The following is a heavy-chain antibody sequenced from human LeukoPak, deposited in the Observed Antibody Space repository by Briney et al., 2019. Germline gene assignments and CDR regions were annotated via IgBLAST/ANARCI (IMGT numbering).Heavy chain of an antibody. Sequence: GSSVKVSCKASGGTFSSYAISWVRRAPGQGLEWMGGIIPIFGTANYAQKFQGRVTITADESTSTAYMELSSLRSEDTAVYYCARGSPLYSGSYYFDYWGQGTLVAVSS. CDR1: GGTFSSYA. CDR2: IIPIFGTA. V-gene: IGHV1-69*01. J-gene: IGHJ4*02. D-gene: IGHD1-26*01. CDR3: ARGSPLYSGSYYFDY.